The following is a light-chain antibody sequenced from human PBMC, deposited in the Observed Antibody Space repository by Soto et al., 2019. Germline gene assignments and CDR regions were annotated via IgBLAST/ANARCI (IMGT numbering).Light chain of an antibody. V-gene: IGLV3-21*02. Sequence: SYELTQPPSVSVAPGQTARSTCGGYNIGSKRVHWYQQRPGQAPVLVVYDDRDRPSGIPERFSCSNSGNTATLTISRVEAGDEAEYYCQVWDSNNDHYVFGTGTKVTVL. CDR3: QVWDSNNDHYV. CDR1: NIGSKR. CDR2: DDR. J-gene: IGLJ1*01.